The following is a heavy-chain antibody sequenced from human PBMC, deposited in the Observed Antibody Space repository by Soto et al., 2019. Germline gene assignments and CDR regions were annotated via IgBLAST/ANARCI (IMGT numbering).Heavy chain of an antibody. D-gene: IGHD2-15*01. Sequence: SETLSLTCTVPGVSISSGGYYWSCIRQHPGKGLEWIGYIYYSGSTYYNPSLKSRVTISVDTSNNQFSLKLSSVTAADTAVYYCARDRSPRDCSGRSCYSSDKLWFDPWGQGTLVTVSS. J-gene: IGHJ5*02. V-gene: IGHV4-31*03. CDR2: IYYSGST. CDR1: GVSISSGGYY. CDR3: ARDRSPRDCSGRSCYSSDKLWFDP.